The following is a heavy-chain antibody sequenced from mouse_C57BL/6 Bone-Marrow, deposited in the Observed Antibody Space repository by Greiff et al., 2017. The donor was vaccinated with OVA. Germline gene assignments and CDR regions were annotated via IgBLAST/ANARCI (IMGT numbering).Heavy chain of an antibody. CDR3: ATHYYGSMRDFDY. CDR2: INPGSGGT. V-gene: IGHV1-54*01. Sequence: QVQLQQSGAELVRPGTSVKVSCKASGYAFTNYLIEWVKQRPGQGLEWIGVINPGSGGTNYNEKFKGKATLTADKSSSTAYMQLSSLTSEDSAVDFCATHYYGSMRDFDYWGQGTTLTVSS. J-gene: IGHJ2*01. CDR1: GYAFTNYL. D-gene: IGHD1-1*01.